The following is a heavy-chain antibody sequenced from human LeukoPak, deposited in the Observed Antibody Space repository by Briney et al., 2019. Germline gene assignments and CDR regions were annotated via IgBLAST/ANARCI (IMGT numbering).Heavy chain of an antibody. J-gene: IGHJ4*02. V-gene: IGHV1-18*01. CDR1: GXXFTSYG. Sequence: ASVKVSCXASGXXFTSYGISWVRQAPGQGLEWMGWISAYNGNTNYAQKLQGRVTMTTDTSTSTAYMELRSLRSDDTAVYYCARDIAIAVAGDFDYWGQGTLVTVSS. D-gene: IGHD6-19*01. CDR3: ARDIAIAVAGDFDY. CDR2: ISAYNGNT.